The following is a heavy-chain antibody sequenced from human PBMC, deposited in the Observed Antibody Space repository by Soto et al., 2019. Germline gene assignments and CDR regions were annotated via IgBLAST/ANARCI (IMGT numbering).Heavy chain of an antibody. J-gene: IGHJ4*02. CDR3: ARAPFGGDYYFDY. CDR1: GGSVSSGSYY. D-gene: IGHD3-10*01. Sequence: SETLSLTCTVSGGSVSSGSYYWSWIRQPPGKGLEWIGYIYYSGSTNYNPSLKSRVTISVDTSKNQFSLKLISVTAADTAVYYCARAPFGGDYYFDYWGQGTLVTVSS. V-gene: IGHV4-61*01. CDR2: IYYSGST.